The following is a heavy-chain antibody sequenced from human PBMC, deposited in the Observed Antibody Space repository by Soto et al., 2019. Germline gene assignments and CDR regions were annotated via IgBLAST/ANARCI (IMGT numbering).Heavy chain of an antibody. Sequence: TLSLTCTVSGGSISSGGYYWSWIRQHPGKGLEWIGYIFYSGDPHYNPSLKSRVTISLDTSKNQLSLRLNSVTAADTAVYYCAREARYSGYDLADFWGQRTLVTVSS. CDR1: GGSISSGGYY. J-gene: IGHJ4*02. V-gene: IGHV4-31*03. D-gene: IGHD5-12*01. CDR2: IFYSGDP. CDR3: AREARYSGYDLADF.